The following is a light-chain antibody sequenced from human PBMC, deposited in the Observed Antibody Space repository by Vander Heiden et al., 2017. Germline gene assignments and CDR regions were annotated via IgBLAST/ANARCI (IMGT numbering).Light chain of an antibody. Sequence: SYVLTPPPSVSVAPGQTARITCGGNNIGSKSVHWYQQRPGQAPILVVYDDTNRPSGIPERLSGSNSGNSATLTISRVEAGDEADYYCQVWDSNSDHVVFGGGTKLTVL. CDR1: NIGSKS. CDR2: DDT. J-gene: IGLJ2*01. CDR3: QVWDSNSDHVV. V-gene: IGLV3-21*02.